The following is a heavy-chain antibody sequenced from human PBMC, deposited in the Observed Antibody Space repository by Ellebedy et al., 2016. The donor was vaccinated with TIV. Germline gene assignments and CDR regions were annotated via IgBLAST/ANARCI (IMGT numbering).Heavy chain of an antibody. CDR1: GGSISSDDYY. D-gene: IGHD1-7*01. CDR3: ARGNEGAGTTLFDY. J-gene: IGHJ4*02. Sequence: MPSETLSLTCSVSGGSISSDDYYQWIWIRQHQGKGLEWVGYIYHSGTTHYNPSLKSRLSISVDTSKNHFSLRLSSVTAADTAVYYCARGNEGAGTTLFDYWGQGTLVTVSS. V-gene: IGHV4-31*03. CDR2: IYHSGTT.